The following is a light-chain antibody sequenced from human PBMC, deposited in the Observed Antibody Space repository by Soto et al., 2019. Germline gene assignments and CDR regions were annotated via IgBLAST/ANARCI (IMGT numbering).Light chain of an antibody. CDR2: DDS. CDR3: QQYNSYSWT. CDR1: QSVSSW. J-gene: IGKJ1*01. Sequence: DIQMTQSPSTLSTSVGDRVTITCRASQSVSSWLAWYQQKPGKAPNLLIYDDSNLPSVVPSRFSGILSGTEFTRTISRLQPDDLATYYGQQYNSYSWTFCQGTKVYIK. V-gene: IGKV1-5*01.